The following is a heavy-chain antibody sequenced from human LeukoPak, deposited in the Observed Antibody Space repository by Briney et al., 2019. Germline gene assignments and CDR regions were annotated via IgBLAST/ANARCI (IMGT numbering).Heavy chain of an antibody. D-gene: IGHD3-22*01. V-gene: IGHV3-23*01. CDR1: GFTFSSYG. Sequence: PGGTLRLSCAASGFTFSSYGMSWVRQAPGKGLEWVSAISGSGGSTYYADSVKGRFTISRDNTKNTLYLQMNSLRAEDTAAYYCAKLEDSSGYDYWGQGTLVAVSS. J-gene: IGHJ4*02. CDR3: AKLEDSSGYDY. CDR2: ISGSGGST.